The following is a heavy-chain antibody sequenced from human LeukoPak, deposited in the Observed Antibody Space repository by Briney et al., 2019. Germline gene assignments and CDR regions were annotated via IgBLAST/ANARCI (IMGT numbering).Heavy chain of an antibody. CDR1: GGSISSYY. CDR3: ARKRNDYGGSFDY. V-gene: IGHV4-59*01. J-gene: IGHJ4*02. CDR2: IYYSGST. Sequence: SETLSLTCTVSGGSISSYYWSWIRQPPGKGLEWIGYIYYSGSTNYNPSLKSRVTISVDTSKNQFSLKLSSVTAADTAVYYCARKRNDYGGSFDYWGQGTLVTVSS. D-gene: IGHD4-23*01.